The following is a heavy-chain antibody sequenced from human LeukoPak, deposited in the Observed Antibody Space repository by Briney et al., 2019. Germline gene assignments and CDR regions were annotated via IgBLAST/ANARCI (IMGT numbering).Heavy chain of an antibody. CDR3: AHRRVCSGGSCYSAFDI. Sequence: SGPTLVKPTQTLTLTCTFSGFSLSTSGVGVGWIRQPPGKALEWLALIYWDDDKRYSPSLKSRLTITKDTSKNQVVLTMTNMDPVDTATYYCAHRRVCSGGSCYSAFDIWGQGTMVTVSS. CDR1: GFSLSTSGVG. CDR2: IYWDDDK. D-gene: IGHD2-15*01. V-gene: IGHV2-5*02. J-gene: IGHJ3*02.